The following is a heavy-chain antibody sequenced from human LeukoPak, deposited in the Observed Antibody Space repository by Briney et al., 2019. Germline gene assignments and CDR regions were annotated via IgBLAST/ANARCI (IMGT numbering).Heavy chain of an antibody. Sequence: PSETLSLTCAVYGGSFSGYYWGWIRQPPGKGLEWIGEINHSGITNYNPSLKSRATISVDTSKNQFSLKLSSVTAADTAVYYCARGLAAAGTRSHYYYMDVWGKGTTVTVSS. CDR3: ARGLAAAGTRSHYYYMDV. V-gene: IGHV4-34*01. CDR1: GGSFSGYY. CDR2: INHSGIT. J-gene: IGHJ6*03. D-gene: IGHD6-13*01.